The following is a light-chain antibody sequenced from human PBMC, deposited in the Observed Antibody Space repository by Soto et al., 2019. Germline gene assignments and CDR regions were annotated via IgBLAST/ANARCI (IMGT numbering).Light chain of an antibody. CDR1: QSVSSSY. CDR2: GAS. CDR3: QQDCSSPRT. J-gene: IGKJ1*01. Sequence: EIVLTQSPGTLSLSPGERATLSCRASQSVSSSYLAWYQQKPGQAPRLLIYGASSRATGIPDRFSGSGSGTDFNLTISRLEPEDFAVYYCQQDCSSPRTFGQGTKVEIK. V-gene: IGKV3-20*01.